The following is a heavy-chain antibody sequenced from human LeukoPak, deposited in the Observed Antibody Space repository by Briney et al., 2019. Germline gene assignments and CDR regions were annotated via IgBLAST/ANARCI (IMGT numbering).Heavy chain of an antibody. CDR1: GYTFTSYG. Sequence: ASVKVSCKASGYTFTSYGISWVRQAPGQGLEWMGWINTNTGNPTYAQGFTGRFVFSLDTSVSTAYLQISSLKAEDTAVYYCARAYPAVPRYYYYYYYMDVWGKGTTVTVSS. CDR3: ARAYPAVPRYYYYYYYMDV. J-gene: IGHJ6*03. CDR2: INTNTGNP. V-gene: IGHV7-4-1*02. D-gene: IGHD2-2*01.